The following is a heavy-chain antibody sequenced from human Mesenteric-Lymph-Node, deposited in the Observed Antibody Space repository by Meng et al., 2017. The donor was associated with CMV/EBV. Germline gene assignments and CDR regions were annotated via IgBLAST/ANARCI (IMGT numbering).Heavy chain of an antibody. CDR1: GFTFDDYG. Sequence: GGSLRLSCAASGFTFDDYGMSWVRQAPGKGLEWVSGINWNGGSTGYADSVKGRFTISRDNAKNSLYLQMSSLRAEDTAVYYCARDPHTARYIVYYYYGMDVWGQGTSVTVSS. D-gene: IGHD1-1*01. CDR2: INWNGGST. J-gene: IGHJ6*02. V-gene: IGHV3-20*04. CDR3: ARDPHTARYIVYYYYGMDV.